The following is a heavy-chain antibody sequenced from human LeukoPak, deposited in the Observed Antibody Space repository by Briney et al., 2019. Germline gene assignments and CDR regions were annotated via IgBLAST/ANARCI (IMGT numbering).Heavy chain of an antibody. CDR3: ARVTMVRGGTHYYYYMDV. D-gene: IGHD3-10*01. V-gene: IGHV1-8*01. Sequence: ASVKVSCKASGYTFTSYDINWVRQATGQGLEWMGWMNPNSGNTGYAQKFQGRVTMTRNTSISTAYMELSSLRSEDTAVYYCARVTMVRGGTHYYYYMDVWGKGTTVTVSS. J-gene: IGHJ6*03. CDR1: GYTFTSYD. CDR2: MNPNSGNT.